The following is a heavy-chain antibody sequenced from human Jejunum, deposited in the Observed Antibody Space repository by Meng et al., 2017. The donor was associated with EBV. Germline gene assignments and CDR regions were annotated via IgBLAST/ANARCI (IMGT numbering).Heavy chain of an antibody. D-gene: IGHD1-1*01. Sequence: INLVEPCPPLVKPKPTLTLTFNCSGFSLNTDAVAVGWIRHPPGKALEWLALIYWDDDKRYSFSLRNRLTITKDTSKNPVILTMTNVDPVDTATYYCAHSLMSTTSLTRFFDSWGQGTLVTVSS. CDR3: AHSLMSTTSLTRFFDS. CDR1: GFSLNTDAVA. J-gene: IGHJ5*01. V-gene: IGHV2-5*02. CDR2: IYWDDDK.